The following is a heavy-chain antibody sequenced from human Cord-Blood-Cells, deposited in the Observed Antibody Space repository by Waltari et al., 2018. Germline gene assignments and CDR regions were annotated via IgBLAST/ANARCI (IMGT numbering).Heavy chain of an antibody. J-gene: IGHJ5*02. CDR2: INHSGST. V-gene: IGHV4-34*01. CDR1: GGSFSGYY. Sequence: QVQLQQWGAGLLKPSETLSLTCAVYGGSFSGYYWSWIRQPPGKGLEWIGEINHSGSTNYNPSLKSRVTISVDTSKYQFSLKLSSVTAADTAVYYCARGRRSSSSYNWFDPWGQGTLVTVSS. D-gene: IGHD6-6*01. CDR3: ARGRRSSSSYNWFDP.